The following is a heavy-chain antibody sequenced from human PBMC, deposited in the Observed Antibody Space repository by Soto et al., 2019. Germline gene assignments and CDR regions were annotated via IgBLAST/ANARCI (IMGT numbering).Heavy chain of an antibody. Sequence: GGSLRLACAASGFSFSAYAMNWVRQAPGKGLQWVSGLVGSGADKNYADSVRGRFTVSRDNSKNTLYLQMNNLRDEDTAVYYCAKYLIANHGVWEAFDMWCRGTKVTGSS. D-gene: IGHD2-8*01. J-gene: IGHJ3*02. CDR2: LVGSGADK. CDR1: GFSFSAYA. CDR3: AKYLIANHGVWEAFDM. V-gene: IGHV3-23*01.